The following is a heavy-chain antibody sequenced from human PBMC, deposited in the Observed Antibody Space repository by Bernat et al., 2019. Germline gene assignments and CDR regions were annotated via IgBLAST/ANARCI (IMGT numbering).Heavy chain of an antibody. V-gene: IGHV4-39*01. CDR2: VFYTGST. Sequence: QLQLQESGPGLVKPSETLSLTCSVSGGSIGTINYFWGWIRQPPGKGLEWIGSVFYTGSTFYNPSLESRVTISVDTSKNQFSLKLSSVTAADTAVYHCAKHYKPTQLSRTLGWFDPWGQGTLVTVSS. D-gene: IGHD1-1*01. CDR1: GGSIGTINYF. J-gene: IGHJ5*02. CDR3: AKHYKPTQLSRTLGWFDP.